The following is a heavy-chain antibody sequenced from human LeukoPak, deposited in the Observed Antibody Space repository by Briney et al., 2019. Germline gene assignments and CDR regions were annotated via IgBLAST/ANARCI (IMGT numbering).Heavy chain of an antibody. CDR3: ARRDSSGLNWFDP. CDR1: GGSFSGYY. D-gene: IGHD6-19*01. J-gene: IGHJ5*02. CDR2: INHSGST. V-gene: IGHV4-34*01. Sequence: KASETLSLTCAVYGGSFSGYYWSWIRQPPGKGLEWIGEINHSGSTNYNPSLKSRVTISVDTSNNQFSLKLSSVTAADTAVYYCARRDSSGLNWFDPWGQGTLVTVSS.